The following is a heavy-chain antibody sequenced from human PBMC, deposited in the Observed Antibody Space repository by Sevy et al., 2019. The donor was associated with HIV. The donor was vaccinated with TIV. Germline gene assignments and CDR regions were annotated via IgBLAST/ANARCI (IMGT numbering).Heavy chain of an antibody. J-gene: IGHJ4*02. D-gene: IGHD1-20*01. V-gene: IGHV6-1*01. CDR3: ARDHNFVLDF. CDR1: GDTVSSDSAA. Sequence: SQTLSLTCAISGDTVSSDSAAWNWIRQSPARGLEWLGRTYYRYKWHKDYATSLNSRMTINPDTSQNQFSLQLKAVTPEDTAVYYCARDHNFVLDFWGQGILVTVSS. CDR2: TYYRYKWHK.